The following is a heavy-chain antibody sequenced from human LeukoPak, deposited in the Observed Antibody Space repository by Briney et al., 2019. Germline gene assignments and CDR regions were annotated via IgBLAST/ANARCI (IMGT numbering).Heavy chain of an antibody. Sequence: GGPLSLSCAASGFTFSSYGMHWVRQAPGKGLEWVAFIRYDGSKKYYADSVKGRFTISRDNSKNTQYLQMNSLRAEDTAVYYCAKDGRFGELNFDYWGQGTLVTVSS. CDR1: GFTFSSYG. CDR3: AKDGRFGELNFDY. D-gene: IGHD3-10*01. CDR2: IRYDGSKK. V-gene: IGHV3-30*02. J-gene: IGHJ4*02.